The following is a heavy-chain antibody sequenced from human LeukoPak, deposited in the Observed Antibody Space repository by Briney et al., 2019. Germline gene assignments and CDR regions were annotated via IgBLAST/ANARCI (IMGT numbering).Heavy chain of an antibody. J-gene: IGHJ4*02. CDR2: ITDSGGDT. CDR3: AKGSAGSRPYYFDC. CDR1: GFTFTNYA. V-gene: IGHV3-23*01. D-gene: IGHD6-13*01. Sequence: PGGSLRLSCAASGFTFTNYAMSWVRQAPGKGPEWISAITDSGGDTYHADSVKGRFTISRDNSKNTLYLQMNSLRADDTAVYHCAKGSAGSRPYYFDCWGQGTLVTVSS.